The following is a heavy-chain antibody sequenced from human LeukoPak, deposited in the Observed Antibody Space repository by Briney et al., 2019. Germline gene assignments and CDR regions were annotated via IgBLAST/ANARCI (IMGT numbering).Heavy chain of an antibody. CDR2: ICPGDSDT. Sequence: GESLKISCKGSGYGFSSYWIGWVRQMPGKGLEYMGIICPGDSDTRYSQSFQGQVTISADKSITTAYLQWSSLRASDTAMYYCARHTTVGGSLRFDYWGQGTLVSVSS. J-gene: IGHJ4*02. D-gene: IGHD4-23*01. CDR1: GYGFSSYW. V-gene: IGHV5-51*01. CDR3: ARHTTVGGSLRFDY.